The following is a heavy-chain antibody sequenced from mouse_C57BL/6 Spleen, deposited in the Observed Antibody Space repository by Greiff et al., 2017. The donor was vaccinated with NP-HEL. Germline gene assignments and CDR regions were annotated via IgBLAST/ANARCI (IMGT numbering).Heavy chain of an antibody. J-gene: IGHJ3*01. D-gene: IGHD1-1*01. V-gene: IGHV1-82*01. CDR1: GYAFSSYW. CDR2: IYPGDGDT. Sequence: VQLVESGPELVKPGASVKISCKASGYAFSSYWMNWVKQRPGKGLEWIGRIYPGDGDTNYNGKFKGKATLTADQSSSTAYMQLSSLTSEDSAVYVCARSYGSIPAWFAYWGQGTLVTVAA. CDR3: ARSYGSIPAWFAY.